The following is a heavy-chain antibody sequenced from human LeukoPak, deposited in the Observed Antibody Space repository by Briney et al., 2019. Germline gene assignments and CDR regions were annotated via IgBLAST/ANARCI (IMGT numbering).Heavy chain of an antibody. Sequence: GRSLRLSCAASGFTFSSCAMHWVRQAPGKGLEWVAIISYDGSDKYYADSVKGRFTISRDNSKNTLYLQMNSLRAEDTAVYYCARPLLGSLTTVTTLGYWGQGTLVTVSS. J-gene: IGHJ4*02. CDR1: GFTFSSCA. V-gene: IGHV3-30-3*01. CDR3: ARPLLGSLTTVTTLGY. D-gene: IGHD4-17*01. CDR2: ISYDGSDK.